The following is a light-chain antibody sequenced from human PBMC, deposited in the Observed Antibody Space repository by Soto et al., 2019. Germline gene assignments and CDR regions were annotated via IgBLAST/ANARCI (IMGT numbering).Light chain of an antibody. CDR3: LQYSSHSWT. CDR2: DAS. Sequence: DVQMTQSPSTLPASVGDRVTITCRASQSISNWLAWYQQKPGKAPELLIFDASSLKSGVPSRFSGSGSGTEFTLTISRLQPDDVATYYCLQYSSHSWTFGQGTKVDIK. V-gene: IGKV1-5*01. J-gene: IGKJ1*01. CDR1: QSISNW.